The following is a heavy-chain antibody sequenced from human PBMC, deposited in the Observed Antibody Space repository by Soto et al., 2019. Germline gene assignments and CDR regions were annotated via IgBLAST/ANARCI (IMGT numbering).Heavy chain of an antibody. CDR3: ARDVHDFWSGYPYYFDY. V-gene: IGHV1-18*01. CDR1: GYTFTSYG. J-gene: IGHJ4*02. Sequence: ASVKVSCTASGYTFTSYGISWVRQAPGQGLEWMGWISAYNGNTNYAQKLQGRVTMTTDTSTSTAYMELRSLRSDDTAVYYCARDVHDFWSGYPYYFDYWGQGTLVTVSS. D-gene: IGHD3-3*01. CDR2: ISAYNGNT.